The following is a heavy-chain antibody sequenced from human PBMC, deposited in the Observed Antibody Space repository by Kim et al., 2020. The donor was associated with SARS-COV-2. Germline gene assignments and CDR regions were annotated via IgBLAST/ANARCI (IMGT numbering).Heavy chain of an antibody. CDR2: GGTT. Sequence: GGTTYYADSVKGRFTISRDTSKNTLYMQMNSLRVEDTALYYCAKRDSSTWGQGTLVTVSS. D-gene: IGHD6-13*01. J-gene: IGHJ5*01. CDR3: AKRDSST. V-gene: IGHV3-23*01.